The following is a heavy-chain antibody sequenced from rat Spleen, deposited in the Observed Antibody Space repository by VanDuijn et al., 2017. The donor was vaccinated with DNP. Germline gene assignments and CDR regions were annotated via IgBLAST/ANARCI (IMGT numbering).Heavy chain of an antibody. V-gene: IGHV3-1*01. CDR1: GYSITSNY. CDR2: ISYSGGT. J-gene: IGHJ1*01. D-gene: IGHD1-11*01. Sequence: EVQLQESGPGLVKPSQSLSLTCSVTGYSITSNYWAWIRKFPGNKMEWMGYISYSGGTGYNPSLKSRISITRDTSKNQFLLRVNSVTTEETATYYCARGLNYGGYSYSWYFDFWGPGTMVTVSS. CDR3: ARGLNYGGYSYSWYFDF.